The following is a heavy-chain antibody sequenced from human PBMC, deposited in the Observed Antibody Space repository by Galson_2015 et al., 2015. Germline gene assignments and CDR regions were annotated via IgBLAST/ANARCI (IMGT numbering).Heavy chain of an antibody. CDR3: ARVYIGNWFDP. J-gene: IGHJ5*02. D-gene: IGHD2-2*02. Sequence: SLRLSCAASGFTVSSNYMSWVRQAPGKGLEWVSVIYSGGSTYYAESVKGRFTISRDNSKNTLYLQMNSLRAEDTAVYYCARVYIGNWFDPWGQGTLVTVSS. V-gene: IGHV3-53*01. CDR1: GFTVSSNY. CDR2: IYSGGST.